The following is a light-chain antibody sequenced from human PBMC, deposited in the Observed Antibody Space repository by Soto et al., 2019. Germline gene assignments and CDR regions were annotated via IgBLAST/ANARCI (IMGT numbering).Light chain of an antibody. V-gene: IGLV2-18*02. J-gene: IGLJ2*01. CDR1: SSDVGSYNR. CDR3: SSYTSSSTSV. CDR2: EVS. Sequence: QSALTQPPSVSGSPGQSVTISCTGTSSDVGSYNRVSWYQQPPGTAPKLMIHEVSNRPSGVPDRFSGSKSGNTASLNISGLQAEDAADYYCSSYTSSSTSVFGGGTKVTVL.